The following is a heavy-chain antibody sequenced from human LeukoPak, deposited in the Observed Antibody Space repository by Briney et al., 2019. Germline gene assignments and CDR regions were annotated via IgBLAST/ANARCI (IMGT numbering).Heavy chain of an antibody. D-gene: IGHD6-19*01. J-gene: IGHJ3*02. V-gene: IGHV3-9*01. CDR3: SKALAAPGAFDI. CDR1: GFTFDDFA. CDR2: IGWDSNSI. Sequence: GGSLRLSCVASGFTFDDFAMHWVRQAPGKGLEWVSGIGWDSNSIIYADSVKGRFTISRDNAKNSLYLQMNSLRTEDTALYYCSKALAAPGAFDIWGQGTVVTVSS.